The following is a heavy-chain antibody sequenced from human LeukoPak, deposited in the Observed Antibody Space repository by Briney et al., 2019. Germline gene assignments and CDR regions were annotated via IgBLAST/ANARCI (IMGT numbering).Heavy chain of an antibody. V-gene: IGHV3-74*03. CDR2: IKGAGSSI. CDR3: ARDLDYGGKSNFDY. Sequence: GGSLRLSCAASGFTFSSYWMHWVREAPGRGLVWGSRIKGAGSSIMYADSVKGRFTISRDNAKNTLYLQMNSLRAEDTAVYYCARDLDYGGKSNFDYWGQGTLVTISS. J-gene: IGHJ4*02. D-gene: IGHD4-23*01. CDR1: GFTFSSYW.